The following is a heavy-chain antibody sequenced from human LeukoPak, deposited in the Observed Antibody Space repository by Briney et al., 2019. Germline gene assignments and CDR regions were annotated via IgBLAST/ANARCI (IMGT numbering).Heavy chain of an antibody. CDR2: ISSSSSYI. V-gene: IGHV3-21*01. D-gene: IGHD3-3*01. J-gene: IGHJ4*02. CDR3: ARGPFGVVIKPPDY. CDR1: GFTFSSYS. Sequence: PGGSLRLSCAASGFTFSSYSMNWVRQAPGKGLEWVSSISSSSSYIYYADSVKGRFTISRDNPKNSLYLQMNSMRAEDTAVYYCARGPFGVVIKPPDYWGQGTLVTVSS.